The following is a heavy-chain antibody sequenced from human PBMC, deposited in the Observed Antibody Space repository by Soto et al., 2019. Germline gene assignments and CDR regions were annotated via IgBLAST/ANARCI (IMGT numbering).Heavy chain of an antibody. Sequence: SETLSLTCTVSGDSMTKYYWSWIRRTAGKGLEWIGRVYMSGSTNYNPSLKSRVTMSIDTSNNHFSLDLKSVTAADTAVYYCARTVGAAYYFDFWGQGALVTVSS. CDR2: VYMSGST. CDR3: ARTVGAAYYFDF. V-gene: IGHV4-4*07. CDR1: GDSMTKYY. J-gene: IGHJ4*02. D-gene: IGHD1-26*01.